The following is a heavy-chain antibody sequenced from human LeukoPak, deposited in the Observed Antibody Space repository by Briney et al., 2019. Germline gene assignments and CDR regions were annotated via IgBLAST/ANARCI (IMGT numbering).Heavy chain of an antibody. CDR2: IYSGGTT. V-gene: IGHV3-66*01. CDR1: GITVSTNH. CDR3: ARVEYGRGDY. Sequence: PGGSLRLSCAVSGITVSTNHVSWVRQAPGKGLEWVSVIYSGGTTYYADSVKGRFTISRDNSKNTLSLQMNSLRAEGTAVYYCARVEYGRGDYWGQGTLVTVSS. D-gene: IGHD4/OR15-4a*01. J-gene: IGHJ4*02.